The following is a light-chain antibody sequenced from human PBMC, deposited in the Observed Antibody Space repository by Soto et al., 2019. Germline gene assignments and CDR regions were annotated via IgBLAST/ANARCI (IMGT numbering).Light chain of an antibody. CDR1: ESISGW. CDR2: KAS. Sequence: DIPMTQSPSTLSASVGDRVTITCRASESISGWLAWYQQKPGKAPKLVIFKASTLESGVPSRFSGSGSGTEFTLSISSLQPXDFXXXXXXXYNSYPRTFGQGTKVEIK. V-gene: IGKV1-5*03. CDR3: XXYNSYPRT. J-gene: IGKJ1*01.